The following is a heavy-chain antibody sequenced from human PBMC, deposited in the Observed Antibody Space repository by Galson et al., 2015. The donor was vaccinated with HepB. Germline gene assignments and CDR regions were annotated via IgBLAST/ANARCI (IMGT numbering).Heavy chain of an antibody. CDR2: ISYDGSNK. CDR3: AKGSTETSFDY. CDR1: GFTFSSYG. D-gene: IGHD4-11*01. J-gene: IGHJ4*02. V-gene: IGHV3-30*18. Sequence: SLRLSCAASGFTFSSYGIHWVRQTPGKGLEWVAVISYDGSNKYYADSVKGRFTINRHTSTNTLYLQMNSLRVEDTAVYYCAKGSTETSFDYWGQGTLVTVSS.